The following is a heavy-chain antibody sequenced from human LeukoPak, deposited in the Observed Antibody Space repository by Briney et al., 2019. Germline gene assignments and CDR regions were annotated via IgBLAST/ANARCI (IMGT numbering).Heavy chain of an antibody. D-gene: IGHD1-26*01. CDR3: ARDLGSGSLHY. Sequence: ASVKVSCKASGYTFTSYAIHWVRQAPGQRLEWLGWINTGNGDTRYSQTFQGRVTITSYTSASTAYMELSSLRSEDTAVYYCARDLGSGSLHYWGQGTLVTVSS. V-gene: IGHV1-3*04. CDR1: GYTFTSYA. J-gene: IGHJ4*02. CDR2: INTGNGDT.